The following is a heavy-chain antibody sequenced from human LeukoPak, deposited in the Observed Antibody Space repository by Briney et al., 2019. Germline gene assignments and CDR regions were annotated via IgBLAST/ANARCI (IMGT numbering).Heavy chain of an antibody. V-gene: IGHV1-18*01. J-gene: IGHJ4*02. Sequence: ASVKVSCKASGYTFTSYGISWVRQAPGQGLEWMGWISAYNGNTNYAQKLQGRVTLTTDTSTSTACMELRSLRSDDTAVYYCARDRPRLAIDYWGQGTLVTVSS. D-gene: IGHD2-21*01. CDR3: ARDRPRLAIDY. CDR2: ISAYNGNT. CDR1: GYTFTSYG.